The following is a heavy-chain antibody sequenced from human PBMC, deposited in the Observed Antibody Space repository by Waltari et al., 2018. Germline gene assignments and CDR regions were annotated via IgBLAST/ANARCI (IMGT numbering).Heavy chain of an antibody. CDR3: GRSYDFWSGYPLDY. Sequence: QVQLQESGPGLVKPSETLSLTCAVSGDSINNYYWNWIRQPPGKELEWIGYIAYNGRTNYNPSLKSRVTISVDTSKTQFSLKLTSVTAADTAVYYCGRSYDFWSGYPLDYWGPRSLVTVSS. D-gene: IGHD3-3*01. CDR1: GDSINNYY. J-gene: IGHJ4*02. CDR2: IAYNGRT. V-gene: IGHV4-59*01.